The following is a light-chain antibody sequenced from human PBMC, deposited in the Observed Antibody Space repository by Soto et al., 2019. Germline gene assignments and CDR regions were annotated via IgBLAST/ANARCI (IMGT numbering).Light chain of an antibody. V-gene: IGLV2-14*03. CDR2: EVS. J-gene: IGLJ1*01. CDR3: SSYTSSSTRV. Sequence: QSVLTQPASVSGSPGQSITISCTGTSSDVGAYDFVSWYQQHPDKAPKLMIYEVSNRPSGVSNRFSGSKSVNTATLTISGLQAEDEADYYCSSYTSSSTRVFGTWTKVTVL. CDR1: SSDVGAYDF.